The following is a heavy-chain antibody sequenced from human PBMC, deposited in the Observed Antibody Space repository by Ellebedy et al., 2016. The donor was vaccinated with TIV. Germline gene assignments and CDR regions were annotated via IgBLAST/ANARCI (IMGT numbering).Heavy chain of an antibody. CDR1: GFSFSNYA. CDR2: ISGSGDNI. CDR3: AKGPTRGY. V-gene: IGHV3-23*01. D-gene: IGHD5-24*01. Sequence: PGGSLRLSCAASGFSFSNYAMSWVRQAPGRGLEWVSVISGSGDNIHYADSVKGRFTISRDIPKNTWYLQMDSLRADDTAVYYCAKGPTRGYWGQGTLVTVSS. J-gene: IGHJ4*02.